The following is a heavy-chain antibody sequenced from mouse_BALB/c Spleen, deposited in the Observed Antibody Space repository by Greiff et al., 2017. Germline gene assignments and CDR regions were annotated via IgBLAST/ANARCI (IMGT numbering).Heavy chain of an antibody. CDR3: ARGDGNYVAYAMDY. J-gene: IGHJ4*01. CDR2: IDPANGNT. D-gene: IGHD2-1*01. V-gene: IGHV14-3*02. CDR1: GFNIKDTY. Sequence: VQLQQSGAELVKPGASVKLSCTASGFNIKDTYMHWVKQRTEQGLEWIGRIDPANGNTKYDPKFQGKATITADTSSNTAYLQLSSLTSEDTAVYYCARGDGNYVAYAMDYWGQGTSVTVSS.